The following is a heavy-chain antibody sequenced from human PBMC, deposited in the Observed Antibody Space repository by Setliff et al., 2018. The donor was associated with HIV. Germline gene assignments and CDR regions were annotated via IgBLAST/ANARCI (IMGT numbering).Heavy chain of an antibody. Sequence: LKISCKGSGYSFTSYWIAWVRQMPGKGLEWMGIIYPGDSDTRYSLSFQGQVTISADKSISTAYLQWSSLKASDTAMYYCARQGDYDILTGYYRGPHDAFDIWGQGTMVTVSS. V-gene: IGHV5-51*01. CDR1: GYSFTSYW. CDR3: ARQGDYDILTGYYRGPHDAFDI. CDR2: IYPGDSDT. D-gene: IGHD3-9*01. J-gene: IGHJ3*02.